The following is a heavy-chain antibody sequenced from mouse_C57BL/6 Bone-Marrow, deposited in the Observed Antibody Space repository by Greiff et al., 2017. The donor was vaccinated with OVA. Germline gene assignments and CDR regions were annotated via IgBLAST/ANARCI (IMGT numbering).Heavy chain of an antibody. CDR2: IYPGDGDT. CDR1: GYAFSSSW. V-gene: IGHV1-82*01. Sequence: QVQLQQSGPELVKPGASVKISCKASGYAFSSSWMNWVKQRPGKGLEWIGRIYPGDGDTNYNGKFKGKATLTADKSSSTAYMPLSSLTSEDSAVYFCARSGYYGNSVWYFDVWGTGTTVTVSS. J-gene: IGHJ1*03. CDR3: ARSGYYGNSVWYFDV. D-gene: IGHD2-1*01.